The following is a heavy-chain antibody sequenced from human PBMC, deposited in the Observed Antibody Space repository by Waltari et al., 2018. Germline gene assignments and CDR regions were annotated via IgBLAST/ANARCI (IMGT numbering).Heavy chain of an antibody. J-gene: IGHJ6*02. CDR2: INPSGGST. D-gene: IGHD2-21*01. CDR3: ALDTGALWMDV. V-gene: IGHV1-46*01. Sequence: QVQLVQSGAEVKKPGASVKISCKTSEYTFTSSYIHWVRQAPGQGLAWMGIINPSGGSTSYAQKFQGRVTMTRDTSTSTVYMELSSLRSDDTAVYYCALDTGALWMDVWGQGTTVTVSS. CDR1: EYTFTSSY.